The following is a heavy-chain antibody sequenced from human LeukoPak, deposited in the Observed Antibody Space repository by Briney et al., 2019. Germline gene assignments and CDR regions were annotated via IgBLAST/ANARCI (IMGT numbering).Heavy chain of an antibody. J-gene: IGHJ4*02. Sequence: GASVKVSCKASGYTFTGYYMHWVRQAPGQGLEWMGWINPNSGGTNYAQKFQGRVTMTRDTSISTAYMELSRLRSDDTAVYYCAVTTLIEYYFDYWRQGTLVTVSS. CDR3: AVTTLIEYYFDY. D-gene: IGHD1-14*01. V-gene: IGHV1-2*02. CDR1: GYTFTGYY. CDR2: INPNSGGT.